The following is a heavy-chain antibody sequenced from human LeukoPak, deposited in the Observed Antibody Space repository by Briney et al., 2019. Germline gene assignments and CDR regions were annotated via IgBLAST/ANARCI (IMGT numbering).Heavy chain of an antibody. CDR1: GFTFSSYS. D-gene: IGHD4-17*01. CDR2: ISSSGSTI. V-gene: IGHV3-48*04. CDR3: ANGGGYGDYGWFDP. J-gene: IGHJ5*02. Sequence: GGSLRLSCAASGFTFSSYSMNWVRQAPGKGLEWVSYISSSGSTIYYADSVKGRFTISRDNAKNSLYLQMNSLRAEDTAVYYCANGGGYGDYGWFDPWGQGTLVTVSS.